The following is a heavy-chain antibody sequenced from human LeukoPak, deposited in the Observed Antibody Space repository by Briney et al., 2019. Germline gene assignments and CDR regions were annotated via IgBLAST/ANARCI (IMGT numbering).Heavy chain of an antibody. V-gene: IGHV3-30*18. Sequence: GGSLRLSCAASGFTFNNYGMHWVRQAPGKGLEWVAVISYDGRNKHYPDSVKGRFTISRDISTDTLWLQMDSLRTEDTAVYYCAKGPLRGTATAIDYWGQGTLVTVSS. J-gene: IGHJ4*02. CDR3: AKGPLRGTATAIDY. CDR1: GFTFNNYG. CDR2: ISYDGRNK. D-gene: IGHD5-18*01.